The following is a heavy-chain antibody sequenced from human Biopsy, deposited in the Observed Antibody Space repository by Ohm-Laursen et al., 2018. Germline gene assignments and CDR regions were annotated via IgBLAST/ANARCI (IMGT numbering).Heavy chain of an antibody. CDR2: IFYGGIT. Sequence: SDTLSLTCAASGGSISSETNYWGWIRQPPGKGLEWIGSIFYGGITYYNPSLKSRVTISVDTSKNQFSLNLSSVTGADTAVYYCARHPTGFWFDPWGQGTLVTVSS. J-gene: IGHJ5*02. V-gene: IGHV4-39*01. CDR3: ARHPTGFWFDP. CDR1: GGSISSETNY.